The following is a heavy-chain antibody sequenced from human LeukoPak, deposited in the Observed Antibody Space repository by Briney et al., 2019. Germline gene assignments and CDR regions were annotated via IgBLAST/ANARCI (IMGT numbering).Heavy chain of an antibody. CDR3: ARGTYYDFWSGYFSRGHYFDY. CDR2: IYYSGST. Sequence: PSETLPLTCTVSGGSISSYYWSWIRQPPGKGLEWIGYIYYSGSTNYNPSLKSRVTISVDTSKNQFSLKLSSVTAADTAVYYCARGTYYDFWSGYFSRGHYFDYWGQGTPVTVSS. J-gene: IGHJ4*02. D-gene: IGHD3-3*01. CDR1: GGSISSYY. V-gene: IGHV4-59*01.